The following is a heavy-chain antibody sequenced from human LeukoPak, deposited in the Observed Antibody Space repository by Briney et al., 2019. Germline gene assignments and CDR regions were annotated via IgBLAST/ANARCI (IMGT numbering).Heavy chain of an antibody. CDR3: AAYSSSW. CDR1: GFTVSSNY. V-gene: IGHV3-53*01. D-gene: IGHD6-13*01. CDR2: IYSGGST. Sequence: GGSLRLSCAASGFTVSSNYMSWVRQAPGKGLEWVSVIYSGGSTYYADSVKGRFTISRDNSKNTLYLQMSSLRAEDAAVYYCAAYSSSWRGQGTLVTVSS. J-gene: IGHJ4*02.